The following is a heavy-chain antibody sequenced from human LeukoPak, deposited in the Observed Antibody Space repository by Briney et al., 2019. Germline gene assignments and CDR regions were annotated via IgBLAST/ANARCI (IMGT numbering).Heavy chain of an antibody. CDR3: AKDLVGSPRPGKYYYYYGMDV. Sequence: GGSLRLSCAASGFTFSSYAMSWVRQAPGKGLEWVSAISGSGGSTYYADSVKGRFTISRDNSKNTLYLQMNSLRAEDTAVYYCAKDLVGSPRPGKYYYYYGMDVWGQGTTVTVSS. CDR2: ISGSGGST. V-gene: IGHV3-23*01. D-gene: IGHD2-15*01. J-gene: IGHJ6*02. CDR1: GFTFSSYA.